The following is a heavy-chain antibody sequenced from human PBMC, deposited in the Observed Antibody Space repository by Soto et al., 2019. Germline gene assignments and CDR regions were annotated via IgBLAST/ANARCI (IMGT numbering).Heavy chain of an antibody. V-gene: IGHV3-48*03. CDR3: ARDLPRTSYFDY. CDR1: GGNFSGYE. CDR2: ISSSGSTI. J-gene: IGHJ4*02. Sequence: PGGSLRLCWGASGGNFSGYEVNWVRQAPGKGLEWVSYISSSGSTIYYADSVKGRFTISRDNAKNSLYLQMNSLRAEDTAVYYCARDLPRTSYFDYWGQGTLVTVSS.